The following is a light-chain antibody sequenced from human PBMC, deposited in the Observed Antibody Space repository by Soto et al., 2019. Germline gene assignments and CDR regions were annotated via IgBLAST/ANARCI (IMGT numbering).Light chain of an antibody. Sequence: EIMLTQSPATLSLSPGETATLSCRANQLISNYLAWYQQKPGQAPRLLIYGASSRATGIPDRFSGSGSGTDFTLTISRLEPEDFAVYYCQQYGSPFGGGTMVDI. CDR2: GAS. CDR1: QLISNY. J-gene: IGKJ4*01. V-gene: IGKV3-20*01. CDR3: QQYGSP.